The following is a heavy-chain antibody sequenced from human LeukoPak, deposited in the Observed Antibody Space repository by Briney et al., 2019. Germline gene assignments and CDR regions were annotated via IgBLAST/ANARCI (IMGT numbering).Heavy chain of an antibody. Sequence: SETLSLTCTVSGASISRNYWSWIRQPPAKGQEGVGYINYIGSSHYNPSLKSRVTISVDTSKNQFSLKVSSVTAADTAVYYCASGSSDYCYYYYMDVWGKGTTVTVSS. J-gene: IGHJ6*03. CDR1: GASISRNY. CDR2: INYIGSS. CDR3: ASGSSDYCYYYYMDV. D-gene: IGHD2-2*01. V-gene: IGHV4-59*08.